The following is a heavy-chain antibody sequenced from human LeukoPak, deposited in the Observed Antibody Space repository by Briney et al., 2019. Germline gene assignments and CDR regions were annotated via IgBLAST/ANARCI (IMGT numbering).Heavy chain of an antibody. Sequence: SETLSLTCAVYGGSFSGYYWSWIRQPPGKGLEWIGEINHSGSTNYNPSLKSRVTISVDTSKNQFSLKLSSVTAADTAVYYCARGALATADAFGIWGQGTMVTVSS. V-gene: IGHV4-34*01. J-gene: IGHJ3*02. CDR2: INHSGST. CDR1: GGSFSGYY. CDR3: ARGALATADAFGI. D-gene: IGHD4-17*01.